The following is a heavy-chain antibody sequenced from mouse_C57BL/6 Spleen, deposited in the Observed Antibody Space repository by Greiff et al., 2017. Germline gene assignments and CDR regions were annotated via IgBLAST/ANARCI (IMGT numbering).Heavy chain of an antibody. CDR1: GYTFTGYW. D-gene: IGHD2-3*01. CDR3: ARAYDGYYASYAMDY. V-gene: IGHV1-9*01. CDR2: ILPGSGST. Sequence: VQVVESGAELMKPGASVKFSCTATGYTFTGYWIEWVKQRPGHGLEWIGVILPGSGSTNYNEKFKGKATFTAETTSNTAYMQLSSLTTEDSAIYYSARAYDGYYASYAMDYWGQGTSVTVSS. J-gene: IGHJ4*01.